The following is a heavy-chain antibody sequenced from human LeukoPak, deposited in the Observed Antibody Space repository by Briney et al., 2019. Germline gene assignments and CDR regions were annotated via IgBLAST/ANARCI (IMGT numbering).Heavy chain of an antibody. CDR2: ISSNGGST. Sequence: GGSLRLSCAASGFTFSSYAMSWVRQAPGKELEHVSAISSNGGSTYYANSVKGRFTISRDNSKNTLYLQMGSLRAEDMAVYYCARYWELLGSRAFDIWGQGTMVTVSS. D-gene: IGHD1-26*01. CDR1: GFTFSSYA. CDR3: ARYWELLGSRAFDI. V-gene: IGHV3-64*01. J-gene: IGHJ3*02.